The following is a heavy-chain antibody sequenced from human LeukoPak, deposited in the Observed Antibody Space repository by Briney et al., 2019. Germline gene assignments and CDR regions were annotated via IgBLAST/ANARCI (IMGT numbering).Heavy chain of an antibody. J-gene: IGHJ4*02. CDR1: GFTFSSYE. Sequence: GGSLRLSCAASGFTFSSYEMNWVRQAPGKGLEWVSYISSSGSTIYYADSVKGRFTISRDNSKNTLYLQMNSLRAEDTAVYYCAKDGGGMVRGVMDYWGQGTLVTVSS. CDR2: ISSSGSTI. V-gene: IGHV3-48*03. D-gene: IGHD3-10*01. CDR3: AKDGGGMVRGVMDY.